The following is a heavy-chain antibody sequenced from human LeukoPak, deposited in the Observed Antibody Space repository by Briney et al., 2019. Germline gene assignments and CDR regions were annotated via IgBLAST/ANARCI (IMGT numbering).Heavy chain of an antibody. D-gene: IGHD5-18*01. CDR3: ATSRQLWLQSGPY. CDR2: INPSGGST. J-gene: IGHJ4*02. CDR1: GYTFTSYY. Sequence: ASVKVSCKASGYTFTSYYMHWVRQAPGQGLEWMGIINPSGGSTSYAQKFQGRVTITRDTSTSTVYMELSSLRSEDTAVYYCATSRQLWLQSGPYWGQGTLVTVSS. V-gene: IGHV1-46*01.